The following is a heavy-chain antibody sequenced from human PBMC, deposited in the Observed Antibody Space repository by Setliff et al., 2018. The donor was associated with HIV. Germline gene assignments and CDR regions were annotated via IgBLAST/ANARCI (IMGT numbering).Heavy chain of an antibody. Sequence: LGESLKISCKASGYSFTSNWISWVRQMPGKGLEWMGRIDPVDSSTNYGPSFQGHVTISADKSISTAYLQWSSLKASDTAMYYCATLQPDAVDVWGQGTTVTVSS. CDR1: GYSFTSNW. CDR2: IDPVDSST. CDR3: ATLQPDAVDV. D-gene: IGHD2-8*01. J-gene: IGHJ6*02. V-gene: IGHV5-10-1*01.